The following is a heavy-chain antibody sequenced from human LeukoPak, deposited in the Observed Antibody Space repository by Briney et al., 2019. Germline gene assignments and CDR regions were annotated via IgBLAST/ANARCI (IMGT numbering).Heavy chain of an antibody. CDR3: ARDSVGATSFDY. CDR2: INHSGST. V-gene: IGHV4-34*01. D-gene: IGHD1-26*01. Sequence: SETLSLTCAVYGGSFSGYYWSWIRQTPGKGLEWIGEINHSGSTNYNPSLKSRVTISVDKSKNQFSLRLSSVTAADTAVYYCARDSVGATSFDYWGQGTLVTVSS. CDR1: GGSFSGYY. J-gene: IGHJ4*02.